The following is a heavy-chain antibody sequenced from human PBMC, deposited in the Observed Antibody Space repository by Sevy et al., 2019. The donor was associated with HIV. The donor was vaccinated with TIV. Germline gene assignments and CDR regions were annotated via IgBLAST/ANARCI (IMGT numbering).Heavy chain of an antibody. CDR3: ARAPSYSSG. D-gene: IGHD6-19*01. J-gene: IGHJ4*02. CDR1: GFTFSSYS. V-gene: IGHV3-48*01. Sequence: GRSLRLSCAASGFTFSSYSMNWVRQAPGKGLEWVSYISSTGSTIYYADSVKGRFTISRDNAKNSLYLQMNSLRAEDTAVYYCARAPSYSSGWGQGTLVTVSS. CDR2: ISSTGSTI.